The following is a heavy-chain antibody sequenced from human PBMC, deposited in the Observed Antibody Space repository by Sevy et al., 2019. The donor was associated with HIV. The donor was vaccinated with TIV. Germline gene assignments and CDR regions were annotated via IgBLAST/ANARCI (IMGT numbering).Heavy chain of an antibody. CDR2: IHPGDSDT. V-gene: IGHV5-51*01. J-gene: IGHJ6*03. CDR3: ARFREYGLGHYMDA. CDR1: GYSFTNYW. D-gene: IGHD3-10*01. Sequence: GESLKISCEGSGYSFTNYWIGWVGQMPGKGLEWMGVIHPGDSDTRSSPSFQGQVTISADKSISTAYLQWSSLKASDTAMYYCARFREYGLGHYMDAWGKRTTVTVSS.